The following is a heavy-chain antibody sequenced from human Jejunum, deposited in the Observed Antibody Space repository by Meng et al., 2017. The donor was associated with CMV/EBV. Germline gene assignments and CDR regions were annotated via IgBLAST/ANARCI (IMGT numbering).Heavy chain of an antibody. J-gene: IGHJ6*02. CDR2: IFPGDSDT. Sequence: LTKYWIGWVRKMPGKGLEWMGIIFPGDSDTRYSPSFQGQVTISVDKSISTAYLQWSSLKASDTAIYYCARPGGTYSYYLYGLDVWGQGTTVTVSS. V-gene: IGHV5-51*01. CDR1: LTKYW. CDR3: ARPGGTYSYYLYGLDV. D-gene: IGHD1-26*01.